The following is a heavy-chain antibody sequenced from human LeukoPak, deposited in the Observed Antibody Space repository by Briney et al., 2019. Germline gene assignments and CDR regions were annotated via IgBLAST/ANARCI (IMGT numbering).Heavy chain of an antibody. D-gene: IGHD5-18*01. J-gene: IGHJ6*02. CDR1: GYTFTSYY. CDR2: INPSGGST. Sequence: ASVKVSCKASGYTFTSYYMHWVRQAPGQGLEWMGIINPSGGSTSYAQKFQGRVTMTRDTSTSTVYMELSSLRSEDTAAYYCARGVHEGGYSYGYPYYYYYGMDVWGQGTTVTVSS. V-gene: IGHV1-46*01. CDR3: ARGVHEGGYSYGYPYYYYYGMDV.